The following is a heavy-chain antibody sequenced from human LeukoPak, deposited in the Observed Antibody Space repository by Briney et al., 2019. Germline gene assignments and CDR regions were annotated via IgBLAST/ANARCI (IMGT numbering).Heavy chain of an antibody. CDR3: AKDPPLGYCSGGSCYSGFDY. J-gene: IGHJ4*02. D-gene: IGHD2-15*01. V-gene: IGHV3-23*01. CDR2: ISGSGGST. Sequence: GGSLRLSCAASGFTFSSYAMHWVRQAPGKGLEWVAVISGSGGSTYYADSVKGRFTISRDNSKNTLYLQMNSLRAEDTAVYYCAKDPPLGYCSGGSCYSGFDYWGQGTLVTVSS. CDR1: GFTFSSYA.